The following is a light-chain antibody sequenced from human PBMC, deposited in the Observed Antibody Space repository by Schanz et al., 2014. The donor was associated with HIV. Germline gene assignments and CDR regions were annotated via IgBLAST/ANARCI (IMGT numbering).Light chain of an antibody. CDR1: SSDVGGYNY. CDR2: DVS. J-gene: IGLJ7*01. CDR3: SSYTPLRTV. Sequence: QSALTQPASVSGSPGQSITISCTGTSSDVGGYNYVSWYQQHPGKAPKLMIYDVSNRPSGVSNRVSGSKSGNTASLTISGXXAEDEADYYCSSYTPLRTVFGGGPLLTVL. V-gene: IGLV2-14*01.